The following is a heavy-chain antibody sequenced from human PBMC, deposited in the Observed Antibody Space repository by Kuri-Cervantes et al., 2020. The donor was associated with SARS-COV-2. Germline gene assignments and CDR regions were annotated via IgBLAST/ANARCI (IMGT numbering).Heavy chain of an antibody. CDR3: AKDEHYDSRTELLFDY. D-gene: IGHD3-22*01. V-gene: IGHV3-21*04. Sequence: GESLKISCAASGFTFSSYSMNWVRQAPGKGLEWVSSISSSSSYIYYADSVKGRFTISRDNSKNTLYLQMNSLRAEDTAVYYCAKDEHYDSRTELLFDYWGQGTLVTVSS. CDR2: ISSSSSYI. CDR1: GFTFSSYS. J-gene: IGHJ4*02.